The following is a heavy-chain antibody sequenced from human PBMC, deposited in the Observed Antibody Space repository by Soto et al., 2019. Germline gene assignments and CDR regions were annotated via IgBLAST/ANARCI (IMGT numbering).Heavy chain of an antibody. CDR1: GFALRNARMG. CDR3: ARIHRDYGAVKIDY. V-gene: IGHV2-26*01. Sequence: QVTLKESGPVLVKPTETITLTCTVSGFALRNARMGVSWIRQPPGKALEWLANIFSNDEKSYSTSLKSRLTTYKDTSKSQVVLTMTNMDPVDTATDYCARIHRDYGAVKIDYWGQGTLVTVSS. J-gene: IGHJ4*02. D-gene: IGHD3-10*01. CDR2: IFSNDEK.